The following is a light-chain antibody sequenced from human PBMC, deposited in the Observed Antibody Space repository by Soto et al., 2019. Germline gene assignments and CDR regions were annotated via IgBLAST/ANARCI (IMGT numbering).Light chain of an antibody. V-gene: IGLV1-40*01. J-gene: IGLJ1*01. Sequence: QSVLTQPPSVSGAPGQSVTISCTGRSSNIGAGYHVHWYQQLPGTAPKLLISDNNNRPSGVPDRFSGSKSGTSASLAITGLQAEDEADYYCQSYDSNLSAYVFGTGTKVTVL. CDR1: SSNIGAGYH. CDR3: QSYDSNLSAYV. CDR2: DNN.